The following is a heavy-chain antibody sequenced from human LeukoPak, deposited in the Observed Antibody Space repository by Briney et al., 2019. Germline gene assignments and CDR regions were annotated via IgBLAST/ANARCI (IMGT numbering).Heavy chain of an antibody. CDR3: ARGPLTSGVRYFDY. Sequence: ASVKVSCKASGYTFSTCDINWVRQAPGQGLEWMGWMNPNNGNTGCAKKFQGRVTITRDTSISTAYMELSSLTSEDTAVYYCARGPLTSGVRYFDYWGQGTLVTVSS. D-gene: IGHD3-3*01. V-gene: IGHV1-8*03. CDR2: MNPNNGNT. J-gene: IGHJ4*02. CDR1: GYTFSTCD.